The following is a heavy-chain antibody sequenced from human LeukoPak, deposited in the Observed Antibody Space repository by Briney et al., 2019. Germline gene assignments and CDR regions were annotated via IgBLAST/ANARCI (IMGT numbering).Heavy chain of an antibody. CDR1: GDSITSYF. Sequence: SETLSLTCTVSGDSITSYFCSWIRQPPGKGLEWIGYIFSSGSASYNPSLKSRATLSIDTSKNQFSLNLTSVTAADTAFYCARAGNTWFDPWGQGTLVTVSS. V-gene: IGHV4-59*08. CDR2: IFSSGSA. J-gene: IGHJ5*02. CDR3: ARAGNTWFDP.